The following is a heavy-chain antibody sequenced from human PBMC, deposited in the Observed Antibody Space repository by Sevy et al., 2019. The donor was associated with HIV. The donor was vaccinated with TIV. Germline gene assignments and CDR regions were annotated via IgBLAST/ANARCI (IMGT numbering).Heavy chain of an antibody. CDR2: INHSGST. Sequence: SETLSLTCAVYGGSFSAYYWSWIRQPPGKGLEWIGEINHSGSTNYNPSLKSRVTISLDTSKNQFSLKLSSVTTADTAVYYCARHCGGPSCSHPFDIWGQGTMVTVSS. J-gene: IGHJ3*02. CDR1: GGSFSAYY. CDR3: ARHCGGPSCSHPFDI. D-gene: IGHD2-2*01. V-gene: IGHV4-34*01.